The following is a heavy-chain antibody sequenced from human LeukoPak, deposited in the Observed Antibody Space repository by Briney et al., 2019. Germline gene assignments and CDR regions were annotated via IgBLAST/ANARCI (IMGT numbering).Heavy chain of an antibody. V-gene: IGHV4-59*01. J-gene: IGHJ4*02. CDR2: IYYSGST. Sequence: PSETLSLTCTVSGGSISSYYWSWIRQPPGKGLEWIGYIYYSGSTNYNPSLKSRVTISVDTSKNQFSLKLSSVTAADTAVYYCARTLFGGDGYNLGYWGQGTLVTVSS. CDR1: GGSISSYY. D-gene: IGHD5-24*01. CDR3: ARTLFGGDGYNLGY.